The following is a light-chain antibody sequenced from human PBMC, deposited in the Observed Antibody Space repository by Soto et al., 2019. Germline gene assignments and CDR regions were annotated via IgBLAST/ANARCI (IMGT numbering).Light chain of an antibody. Sequence: DIVVTQSPGTLSFSPGERATLSCRASQSVSSSYLAWYQQKPGQAPRLLIYGASSRATGIPDRFSGSGSGTDFTLTISRLEPEDFAVYYCQQFRTFGQGTKVDIK. CDR2: GAS. CDR3: QQFRT. J-gene: IGKJ1*01. CDR1: QSVSSSY. V-gene: IGKV3-20*01.